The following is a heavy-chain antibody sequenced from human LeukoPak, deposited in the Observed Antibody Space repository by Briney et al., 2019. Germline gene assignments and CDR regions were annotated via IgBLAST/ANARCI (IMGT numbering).Heavy chain of an antibody. CDR2: ERNDGSDK. D-gene: IGHD3-10*01. V-gene: IGHV3-30*02. J-gene: IGHJ4*02. Sequence: GGSLRLSCAASGFVFGDYGMHWVRQAPGKGLEWVTMERNDGSDKYYADSVKGRFTISRDNSKNTLYLQMNSLRPEDTAVYYCAKHYYGSGSQKYYFDYWGQGTLVTVSS. CDR3: AKHYYGSGSQKYYFDY. CDR1: GFVFGDYG.